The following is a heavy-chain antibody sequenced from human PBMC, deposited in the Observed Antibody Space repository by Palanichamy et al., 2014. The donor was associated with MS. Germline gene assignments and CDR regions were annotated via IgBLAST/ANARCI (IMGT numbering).Heavy chain of an antibody. D-gene: IGHD4-17*01. CDR3: ARANYGDYKYFQH. Sequence: VQLQESGPGLVKPSQTLSLTCTVSDGSISSGDYYWSWIRQPPGKGLEWIGYIYYSGSTYYNPSLKSRVTISVDTSKSQFSLKLSSVTAADTAVYYCARANYGDYKYFQHWGQGTLVTVSS. J-gene: IGHJ1*01. V-gene: IGHV4-30-4*01. CDR2: IYYSGST. CDR1: DGSISSGDYY.